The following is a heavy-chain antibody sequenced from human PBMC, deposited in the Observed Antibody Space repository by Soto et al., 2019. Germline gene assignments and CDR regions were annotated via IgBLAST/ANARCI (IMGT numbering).Heavy chain of an antibody. D-gene: IGHD2-2*01. V-gene: IGHV3-30*03. Sequence: GGSLRLSCAASGFTFSSYGMHWVRQAPGKGLEWVAVISYDGSNKYYADSVKGRFTISRDNSKNTLYLQMNSLRAEDTAVYYCARAAYCSSTSCSTNPIHDAFDIWGQGTMVTVSS. CDR3: ARAAYCSSTSCSTNPIHDAFDI. CDR2: ISYDGSNK. CDR1: GFTFSSYG. J-gene: IGHJ3*02.